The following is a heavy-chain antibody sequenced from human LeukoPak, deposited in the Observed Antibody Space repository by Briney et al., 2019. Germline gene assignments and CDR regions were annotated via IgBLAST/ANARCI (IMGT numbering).Heavy chain of an antibody. CDR3: ARLRLGELSLGFDP. Sequence: ASVKVSCKASGYTFTGYYMHWVRQAPGQGPEWMGWISPYNGDRRDAQKFQDRVTMTTDTSTTTAYMELRSLRSDDTAVYYCARLRLGELSLGFDPWGQGTLVTVSS. CDR1: GYTFTGYY. CDR2: ISPYNGDR. J-gene: IGHJ5*02. D-gene: IGHD3-16*02. V-gene: IGHV1-18*04.